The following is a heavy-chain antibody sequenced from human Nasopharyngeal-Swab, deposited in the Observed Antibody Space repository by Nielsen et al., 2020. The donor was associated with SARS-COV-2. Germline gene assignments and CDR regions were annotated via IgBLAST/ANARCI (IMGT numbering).Heavy chain of an antibody. D-gene: IGHD2-21*02. Sequence: GESLKISCAASGFTFSSYWMHWVRQAPGKGLVWVSRINSDGSSTSYADSVKGRFTISRDNAKNTLYLQMNNLRADDTAIYYCARTAAFCGDDCYSEYFQHWGQGTLVTVSS. J-gene: IGHJ1*01. CDR1: GFTFSSYW. CDR3: ARTAAFCGDDCYSEYFQH. V-gene: IGHV3-74*01. CDR2: INSDGSST.